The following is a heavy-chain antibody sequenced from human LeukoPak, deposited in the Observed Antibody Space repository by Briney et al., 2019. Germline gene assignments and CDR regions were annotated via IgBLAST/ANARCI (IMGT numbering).Heavy chain of an antibody. CDR3: AGAPAGGSDWLSPFDY. CDR2: IYYSWTT. Sequence: SETLSLTCTVPGVSISSTTLYWGWVRQSPGKGLEWIATIYYSWTTYYNPSLKSRVTISVETSKNQFSLKLTSVTAAETAIYYCAGAPAGGSDWLSPFDYWGQGTLVTVSS. J-gene: IGHJ4*02. D-gene: IGHD3-9*01. CDR1: GVSISSTTLY. V-gene: IGHV4-39*01.